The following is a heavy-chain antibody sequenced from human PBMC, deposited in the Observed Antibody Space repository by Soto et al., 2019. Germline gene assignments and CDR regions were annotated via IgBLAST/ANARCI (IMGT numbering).Heavy chain of an antibody. CDR1: AFSFFDYA. CDR2: ISWNSGSI. Sequence: ALRLSCAASAFSFFDYAMHWFRQAPGNGLEWVSGISWNSGSIGYADSVKGRFTISRDNAKNSLYLQMNSLRAEDTALYYCAKDYIPGIAVAGSFDYWGQGTLVTVSS. D-gene: IGHD6-19*01. V-gene: IGHV3-9*01. CDR3: AKDYIPGIAVAGSFDY. J-gene: IGHJ4*02.